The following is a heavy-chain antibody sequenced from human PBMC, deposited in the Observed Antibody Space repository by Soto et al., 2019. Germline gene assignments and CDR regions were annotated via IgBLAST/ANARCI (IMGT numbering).Heavy chain of an antibody. D-gene: IGHD6-13*01. Sequence: SLRLSCAASGFTFSSYGMHWVRQAPGKGLEWVAVISYDGSNKYYADSVKGRFTISRDNSKNTLYLQMNSLRAEDTAVYYCAKEISSWYIDHYYYGMDVWGQGTTVTVSS. CDR2: ISYDGSNK. V-gene: IGHV3-30*18. J-gene: IGHJ6*02. CDR3: AKEISSWYIDHYYYGMDV. CDR1: GFTFSSYG.